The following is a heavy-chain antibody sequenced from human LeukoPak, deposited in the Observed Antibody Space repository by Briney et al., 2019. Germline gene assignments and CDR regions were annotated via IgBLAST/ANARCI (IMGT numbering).Heavy chain of an antibody. D-gene: IGHD4-23*01. CDR1: GGSISSSGYY. J-gene: IGHJ4*02. CDR3: ARLFGNSDFDY. CDR2: IYYSGST. V-gene: IGHV4-39*01. Sequence: PSETLSLTCTVSGGSISSSGYYWGWIRQPPGKGPEWIGSIYYSGSTYYNPSLKSRVTISVDTSKNQFSLKLSSVTAADTAVYYCARLFGNSDFDYWGQGTLVTVSS.